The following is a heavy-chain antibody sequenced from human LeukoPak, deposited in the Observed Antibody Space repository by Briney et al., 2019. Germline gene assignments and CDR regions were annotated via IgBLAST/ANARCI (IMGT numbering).Heavy chain of an antibody. V-gene: IGHV3-23*01. CDR2: ISGSGGST. CDR3: AKDRVVVAATLPDAFDI. J-gene: IGHJ3*02. Sequence: GGSLRLSCAASGFTFSSYAMSWVRQAPGKGPEWVSAISGSGGSTYYADSVKGRFTISRDNSKNTLYLQMNSLRAEDTAVYYCAKDRVVVAATLPDAFDIWGQGTMVTVSS. D-gene: IGHD2-15*01. CDR1: GFTFSSYA.